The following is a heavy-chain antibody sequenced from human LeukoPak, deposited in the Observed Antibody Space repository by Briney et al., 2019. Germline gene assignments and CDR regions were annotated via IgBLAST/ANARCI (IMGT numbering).Heavy chain of an antibody. CDR3: ARDRLSGYSGYVMGY. D-gene: IGHD5-12*01. V-gene: IGHV3-30*04. CDR2: ISYDGSNK. J-gene: IGHJ4*02. CDR1: GFTFSSYA. Sequence: PGGSLRLSCAASGFTFSSYAMHWVRQAPGKGLEWVAVISYDGSNKYYADSVKGRFTISRDNSKNTLYLQMNSLRAEDTAVYYCARDRLSGYSGYVMGYWGQGTLVSVSS.